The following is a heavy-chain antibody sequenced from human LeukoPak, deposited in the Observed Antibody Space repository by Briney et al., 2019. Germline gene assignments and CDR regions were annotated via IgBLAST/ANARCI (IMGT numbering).Heavy chain of an antibody. Sequence: GVSLRLSCAASGFTFSSYAMSWVRQAPGKGLEWVSAISGSGGSTYYADSAKGWSTISRVNSKNTLYLPMNHLSAEDAAVYFGEPLSLPPEVPYYWGQGTLVTVDS. CDR1: GFTFSSYA. J-gene: IGHJ4*02. D-gene: IGHD1-1*01. CDR3: EPLSLPPEVPYY. CDR2: ISGSGGST. V-gene: IGHV3-23*01.